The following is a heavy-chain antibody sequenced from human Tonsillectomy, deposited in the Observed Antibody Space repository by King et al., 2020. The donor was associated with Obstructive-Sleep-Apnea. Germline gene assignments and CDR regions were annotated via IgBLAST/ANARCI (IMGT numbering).Heavy chain of an antibody. V-gene: IGHV4-59*01. Sequence: VQLQESGPGLVKPSETLSLTCAVSGVSISSYQWNWIRQPPGKGLEWIGYIYYSGSTNYNPSLKSRVTISVDTSKNHFFLNLSSVTAADTAVYYCARGRVTDAAIDYWGQGTLVTVSS. CDR2: IYYSGST. J-gene: IGHJ4*02. D-gene: IGHD5-18*01. CDR1: GVSISSYQ. CDR3: ARGRVTDAAIDY.